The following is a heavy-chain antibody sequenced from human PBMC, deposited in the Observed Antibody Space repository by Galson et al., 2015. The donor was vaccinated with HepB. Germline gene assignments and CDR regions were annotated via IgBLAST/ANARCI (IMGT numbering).Heavy chain of an antibody. V-gene: IGHV3-73*01. CDR3: SRQWADYYDIPNTQSYSYYYYMDV. J-gene: IGHJ6*03. D-gene: IGHD3-22*01. Sequence: SLRLSCAASGFTFSGSAMHWVRQASGKGLEWVGRIRGKANNYATAYAASVKGRFTISRDESKNTAYLQMNSLKTEDTAVYYCSRQWADYYDIPNTQSYSYYYYMDVWGKGTTVTVSS. CDR2: IRGKANNYAT. CDR1: GFTFSGSA.